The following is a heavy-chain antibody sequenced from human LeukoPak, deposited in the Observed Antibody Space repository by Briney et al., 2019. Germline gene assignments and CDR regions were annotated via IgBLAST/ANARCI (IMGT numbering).Heavy chain of an antibody. Sequence: GGSLRLSCAASGSTFSSYWMHWVRQAPGKGLVWVSRINSDGCSTYYADSVKGRFTISRDIAKNTLYLQMNSLRAEDTGVYYCARDHYWSIDYWGRGTLVTVSS. V-gene: IGHV3-74*01. J-gene: IGHJ4*02. D-gene: IGHD3-3*01. CDR3: ARDHYWSIDY. CDR1: GSTFSSYW. CDR2: INSDGCST.